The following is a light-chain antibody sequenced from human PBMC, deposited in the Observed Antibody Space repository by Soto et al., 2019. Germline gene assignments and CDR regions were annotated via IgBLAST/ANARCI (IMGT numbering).Light chain of an antibody. CDR2: DAS. CDR3: QQRSDWPLT. J-gene: IGKJ4*01. V-gene: IGKV3-11*01. CDR1: QSLSSY. Sequence: EIVLTQSPATQSLSPGERATLSSRASQSLSSYLAWYQQKRGQAPRLLIYDASKRATGIPARFSGSGSGTDFTLSISSLEPEDFAVYYCQQRSDWPLTFGGGTKVEIK.